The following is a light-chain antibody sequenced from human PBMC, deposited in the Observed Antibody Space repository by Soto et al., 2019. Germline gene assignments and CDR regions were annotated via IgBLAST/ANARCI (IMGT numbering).Light chain of an antibody. CDR1: QSVGSS. CDR2: GAS. Sequence: EIMMTQSPATLSVSPGESATLSCRARQSVGSSLAWYQQKPGQAPRLLIYGASTRATGIPARFSGSGSGTEFTLTINSLQSEDFAVYYCQQYNNWWTFGQGTKVDIK. CDR3: QQYNNWWT. J-gene: IGKJ1*01. V-gene: IGKV3-15*01.